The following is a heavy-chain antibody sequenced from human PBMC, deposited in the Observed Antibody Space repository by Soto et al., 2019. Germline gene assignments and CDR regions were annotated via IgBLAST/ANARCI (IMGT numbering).Heavy chain of an antibody. CDR1: GFTVSSNY. CDR2: IYSGDST. J-gene: IGHJ4*02. CDR3: ARETEGFDY. Sequence: PSETLRLSXAASGFTVSSNYMSWVRQAPGKGLEWVSVIYSGDSTYYADSVKGRFTISRDNSKNTLYLQMNSLRAEDTAVYYCARETEGFDYWGQGTLVTVSS. V-gene: IGHV3-53*01.